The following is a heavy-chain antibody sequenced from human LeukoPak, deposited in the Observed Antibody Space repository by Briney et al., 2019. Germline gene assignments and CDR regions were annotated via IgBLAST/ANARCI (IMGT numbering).Heavy chain of an antibody. CDR1: GSPVSSNY. J-gene: IGHJ3*02. D-gene: IGHD6-19*01. CDR3: ARENRVYTNGWFDAFDI. V-gene: IGHV3-53*04. CDR2: IYIDGST. Sequence: GGSLRLSCAASGSPVSSNYMSWVRQAPGKGLEWVSFIYIDGSTYYADSVKGRFTISRHNSKNTLFLQMNSLRTEDTAVYYCARENRVYTNGWFDAFDIWGQGTMVTVSS.